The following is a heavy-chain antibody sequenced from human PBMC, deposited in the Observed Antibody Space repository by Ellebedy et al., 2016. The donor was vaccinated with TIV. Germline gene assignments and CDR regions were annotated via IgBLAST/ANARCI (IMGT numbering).Heavy chain of an antibody. Sequence: SVKVSCXASGGTFSSYAISWVRQAPGQGLEWMGGIIPIFGTANYAQKFQGRVTITADKSTSTAYMELSSLRSEDTAVYYCARANKSTYYYDKALYYYGMDVWGQGTTVTVSS. V-gene: IGHV1-69*06. CDR1: GGTFSSYA. J-gene: IGHJ6*02. D-gene: IGHD3-22*01. CDR2: IIPIFGTA. CDR3: ARANKSTYYYDKALYYYGMDV.